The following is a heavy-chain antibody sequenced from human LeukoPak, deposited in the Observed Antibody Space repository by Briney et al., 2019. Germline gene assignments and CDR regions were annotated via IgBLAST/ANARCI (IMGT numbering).Heavy chain of an antibody. V-gene: IGHV3-74*01. CDR2: INSDGSST. CDR3: ARLSIASKRSFDY. Sequence: PGGSLRLSCAASGFTFSSYWMHWVRQAPGKGLVWVSRINSDGSSTSYADSVKGRFTISRDDSKNTLYLQMNSLRAEDTAVYYCARLSIASKRSFDYWGQGTLVTVSS. D-gene: IGHD6-6*01. CDR1: GFTFSSYW. J-gene: IGHJ4*02.